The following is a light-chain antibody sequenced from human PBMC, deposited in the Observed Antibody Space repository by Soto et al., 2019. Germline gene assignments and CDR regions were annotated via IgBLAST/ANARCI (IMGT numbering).Light chain of an antibody. J-gene: IGKJ2*01. V-gene: IGKV4-1*01. CDR2: WAS. CDR3: QQYYSTPYT. CDR1: QSVLYSSNNKNY. Sequence: DIVMTQSPDSLAVSLGERATINCKSSQSVLYSSNNKNYLAWYQLKPGQPPKLLIYWASSRESGVPDRISGSGSGTDFTLTISSLQAEDAAVYYCQQYYSTPYTFGQGTKLEIK.